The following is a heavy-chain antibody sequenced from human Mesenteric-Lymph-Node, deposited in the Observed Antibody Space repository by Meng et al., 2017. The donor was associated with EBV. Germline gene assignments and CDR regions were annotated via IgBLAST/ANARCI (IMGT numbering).Heavy chain of an antibody. D-gene: IGHD3-10*01. CDR2: INHSGNT. CDR3: AGHVGRGGDY. J-gene: IGHJ4*02. V-gene: IGHV4-34*01. CDR1: GGSFSDYY. Sequence: QVQLQQGGAGLLKPSEPLSLTCAVYGGSFSDYYWSWIRQPPGKGLEWIGEINHSGNTHNNPSLKSRVSMSVDTSKNQFSLKLDSVTAADTAMYYCAGHVGRGGDYWDQGALVTVSS.